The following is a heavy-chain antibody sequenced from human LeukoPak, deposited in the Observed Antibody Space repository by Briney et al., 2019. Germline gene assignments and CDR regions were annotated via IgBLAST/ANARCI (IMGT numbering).Heavy chain of an antibody. V-gene: IGHV4-59*01. CDR3: ARVGGDGYSFGY. CDR2: MYYSGST. J-gene: IGHJ4*02. D-gene: IGHD5-24*01. CDR1: GDSISSYY. Sequence: SSETLSLTCTVSGDSISSYYWSWIRQPPGKGLEWIGHMYYSGSTNYNPSLKSRVTISVDASKNQFSLKLSSVTAADTAVYYCARVGGDGYSFGYWGQGTLVTVSS.